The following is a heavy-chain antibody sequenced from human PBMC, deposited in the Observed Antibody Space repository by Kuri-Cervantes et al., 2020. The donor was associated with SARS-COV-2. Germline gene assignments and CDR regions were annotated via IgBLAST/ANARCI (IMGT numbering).Heavy chain of an antibody. D-gene: IGHD3-3*01. CDR1: VGTFSSYA. CDR2: IIPILGTA. CDR3: ARDPTYYDFWSGYSRGNWFDP. Sequence: SVKVSCKASVGTFSSYAISWVRQAPGQGLEWMGWIIPILGTANYAQKFQGRVTITADESTSTAYMELSSLRSEDTAVYYCARDPTYYDFWSGYSRGNWFDPWGQGTLVTVSS. V-gene: IGHV1-69*11. J-gene: IGHJ5*02.